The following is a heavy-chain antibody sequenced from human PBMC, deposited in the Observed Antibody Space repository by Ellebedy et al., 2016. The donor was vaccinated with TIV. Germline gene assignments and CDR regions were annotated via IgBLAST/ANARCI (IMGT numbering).Heavy chain of an antibody. CDR3: ARGGEYCSSTSCYGVMDV. D-gene: IGHD2-2*01. CDR1: GGSISSGDYY. CDR2: IYYSGST. V-gene: IGHV4-30-4*01. Sequence: SETLSLTXTVSGGSISSGDYYWSWIRQPPGKGLEWIGYIYYSGSTYYNPSPKSRVTISVDTSKNQFSLKLSSVTAADTAVYYCARGGEYCSSTSCYGVMDVWGQGTTVTVSS. J-gene: IGHJ6*02.